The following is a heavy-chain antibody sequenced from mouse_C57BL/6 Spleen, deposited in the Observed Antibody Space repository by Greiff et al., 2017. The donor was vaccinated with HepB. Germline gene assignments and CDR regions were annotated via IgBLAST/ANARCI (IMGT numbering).Heavy chain of an antibody. J-gene: IGHJ2*01. V-gene: IGHV1-80*01. D-gene: IGHD1-1*01. Sequence: QVQLQQSGAELVKPGASVKISCKASGYAFSSYWMNWVKQRPGKGLEWIGQIYPGDGDTNYNGKFKGKATLTADKSSSTAYMQLSSLTSEDSAVYFCARGEYYGSSYEDYWGQGTTLTVSS. CDR2: IYPGDGDT. CDR3: ARGEYYGSSYEDY. CDR1: GYAFSSYW.